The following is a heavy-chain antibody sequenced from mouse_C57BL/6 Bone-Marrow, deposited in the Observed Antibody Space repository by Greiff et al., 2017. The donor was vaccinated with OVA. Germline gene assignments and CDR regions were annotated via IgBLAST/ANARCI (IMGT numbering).Heavy chain of an antibody. J-gene: IGHJ2*01. CDR3: SRGHGNYGLRFPH. CDR2: IYPSDGST. D-gene: IGHD2-1*01. CDR1: GYTFTSYD. V-gene: IGHV1-85*01. Sequence: QVQLKESGPELVKPGASVKLSCKASGYTFTSYDINWVKQRPGQGLEWMGWIYPSDGSTKYKEKFKGKATLTVDTSSSTAYMELHSLTSEDSAVYFCSRGHGNYGLRFPHWGQGTTLTVSS.